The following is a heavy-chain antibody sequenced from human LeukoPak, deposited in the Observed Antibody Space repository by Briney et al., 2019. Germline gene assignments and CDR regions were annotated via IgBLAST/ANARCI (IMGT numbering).Heavy chain of an antibody. CDR1: GFTVSSNY. Sequence: PGGSLRLSCAASGFTVSSNYMSWVRQAPGKGLEWVSVIYSGGSTYYADSVKGRFTISRDNSKNTLYLQMNSLRAEDTAVYYCARHGYSYGRGAVDYWGQGTLVTVSS. CDR2: IYSGGST. V-gene: IGHV3-53*01. CDR3: ARHGYSYGRGAVDY. D-gene: IGHD5-18*01. J-gene: IGHJ4*02.